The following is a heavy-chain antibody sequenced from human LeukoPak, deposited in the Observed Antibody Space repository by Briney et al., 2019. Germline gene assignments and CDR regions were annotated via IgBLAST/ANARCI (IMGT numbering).Heavy chain of an antibody. D-gene: IGHD2-2*02. J-gene: IGHJ4*02. CDR2: ISAYNGNT. Sequence: GASVKVSCKASGYTFTSYGISWVRQAPGQGLEWMGWISAYNGNTNYAQKLQGRVTMTTDTSTSTAYMELRSLRSDDTAVYYCASSYCSSTSCYKGLDYWGQGTLVTVSS. CDR1: GYTFTSYG. V-gene: IGHV1-18*01. CDR3: ASSYCSSTSCYKGLDY.